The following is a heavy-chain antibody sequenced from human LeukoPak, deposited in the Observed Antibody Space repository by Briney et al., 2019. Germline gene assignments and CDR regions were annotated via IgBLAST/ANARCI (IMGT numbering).Heavy chain of an antibody. J-gene: IGHJ4*02. Sequence: SVKVSCKSSGGTFTDYGISWVRHAPGQGLEWMGRIIPIFTTANYAQKFQGGVTITADTSTNTAYMELTSLRSEDTAVYYCASDGGFEYYFDYWGQGTLLTVSS. CDR3: ASDGGFEYYFDY. V-gene: IGHV1-69*06. CDR2: IIPIFTTA. CDR1: GGTFTDYG. D-gene: IGHD2/OR15-2a*01.